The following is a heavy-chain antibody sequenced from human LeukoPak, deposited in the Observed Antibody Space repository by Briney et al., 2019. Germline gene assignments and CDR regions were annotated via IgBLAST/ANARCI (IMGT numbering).Heavy chain of an antibody. J-gene: IGHJ4*02. D-gene: IGHD3-22*01. CDR1: GGSISSYY. V-gene: IGHV4-59*01. CDR2: IYYSGST. CDR3: ARNNIQYYYDSSGYYYFDY. Sequence: KPSETLSLTCTVSGGSISSYYWSWIRQPPGKGLEWIGYIYYSGSTNYNPSLKSRVTISVDTSKNQFSLKLSSVTVADTAVYYCARNNIQYYYDSSGYYYFDYWGQGTLVTVSS.